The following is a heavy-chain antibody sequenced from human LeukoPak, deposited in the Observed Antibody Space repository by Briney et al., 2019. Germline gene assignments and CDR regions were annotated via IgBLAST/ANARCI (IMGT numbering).Heavy chain of an antibody. Sequence: GASVKVSCKASGYTFTSYGISWVRQAPGQGLEWMGWISAYNGNTNYAQKLQGRVTMTTDTSTSTAYMELRSLRSDDTAVYYCARTPRIAAAGGYFDYWGQGTLVTVSS. CDR2: ISAYNGNT. CDR3: ARTPRIAAAGGYFDY. J-gene: IGHJ4*02. D-gene: IGHD6-13*01. CDR1: GYTFTSYG. V-gene: IGHV1-18*01.